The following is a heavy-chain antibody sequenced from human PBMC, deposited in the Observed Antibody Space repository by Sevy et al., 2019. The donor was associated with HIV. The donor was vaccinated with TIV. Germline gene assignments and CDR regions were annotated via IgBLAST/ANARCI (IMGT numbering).Heavy chain of an antibody. D-gene: IGHD5-18*01. Sequence: GGSLRLSCAGAGFTFDDYGMNWVRQVPGKGLEWVSGINWNGGNRGYADSVKGRFTISRDNAKNSLYLQMNSLRAEDTALYHCARSRLERYTSGYNNYNAMDVWGQGTTVTVSS. CDR3: ARSRLERYTSGYNNYNAMDV. CDR1: GFTFDDYG. CDR2: INWNGGNR. V-gene: IGHV3-20*01. J-gene: IGHJ6*02.